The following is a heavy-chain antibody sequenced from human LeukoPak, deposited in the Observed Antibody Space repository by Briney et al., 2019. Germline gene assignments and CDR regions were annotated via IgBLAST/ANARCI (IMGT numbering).Heavy chain of an antibody. CDR2: INHSGST. CDR1: GYSISSGYY. CDR3: ARRSGGTFDY. Sequence: SETLSLTCTVSGYSISSGYYWSWIRQPPGKGLEWIGEINHSGSTNYNPSLKSRVTISVDTSKNQFSLKLSSVTAADTAVYYCARRSGGTFDYWGQGTLVTVSS. V-gene: IGHV4-38-2*02. J-gene: IGHJ4*02. D-gene: IGHD3-16*01.